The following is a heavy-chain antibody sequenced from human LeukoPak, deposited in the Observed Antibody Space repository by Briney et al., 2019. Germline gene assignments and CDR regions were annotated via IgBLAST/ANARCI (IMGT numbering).Heavy chain of an antibody. J-gene: IGHJ5*02. V-gene: IGHV4-34*01. CDR1: GGSFTGYY. Sequence: PSETLSLTCAIYGGSFTGYYWMWIRQPPGRGLEWIGEINHSGSTNYNPSLKSRVTISVDTSKNQFSLNLNSVTAADTAVYYCARGRWFDLWGRGTLVTVSS. CDR3: ARGRWFDL. CDR2: INHSGST.